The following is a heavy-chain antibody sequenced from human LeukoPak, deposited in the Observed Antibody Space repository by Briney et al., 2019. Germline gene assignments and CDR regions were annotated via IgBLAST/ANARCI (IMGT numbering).Heavy chain of an antibody. J-gene: IGHJ5*02. CDR2: ISYDGSNK. D-gene: IGHD5-12*01. V-gene: IGHV3-30-3*01. Sequence: PGGSLRLSCAASGFTFSSYAMHWVRQAPGKGLEWVAVISYDGSNKYYADSVKGRFTISRDNSKNTLYLQMNSLRAEDTAVYYCARDVATNSNWFDPWGQGTLVTVSS. CDR1: GFTFSSYA. CDR3: ARDVATNSNWFDP.